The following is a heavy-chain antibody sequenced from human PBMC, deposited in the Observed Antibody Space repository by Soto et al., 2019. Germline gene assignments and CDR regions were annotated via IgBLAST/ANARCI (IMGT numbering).Heavy chain of an antibody. V-gene: IGHV4-34*01. D-gene: IGHD6-13*01. CDR3: ARVSPDSSTRYTGACDY. CDR1: GASFSGSH. CDR2: IHHTGTT. Sequence: QVQLQQWGAGLLKPSETLSLTCAVYGASFSGSHWSWIRQPPGKGLEWIGEIHHTGTTKYNPSLKRPVTISVDTSKNQFSLRLRSVAATDTAVYYCARVSPDSSTRYTGACDYWGQGTLATVS. J-gene: IGHJ4*02.